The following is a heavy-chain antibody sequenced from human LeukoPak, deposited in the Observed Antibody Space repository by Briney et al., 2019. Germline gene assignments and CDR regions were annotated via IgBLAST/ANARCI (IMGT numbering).Heavy chain of an antibody. CDR2: INHSGST. CDR1: GGSFSGYY. V-gene: IGHV4-34*01. CDR3: ASRPYYDILTGYPHHDY. J-gene: IGHJ4*02. Sequence: SETLSLTCAVYGGSFSGYYWSWIRQPPGKGLEWIGEINHSGSTNYNPSLKSRVTISVDTSKNQFSLKLSSVTAADTAVYYCASRPYYDILTGYPHHDYWGQGTLVTVSS. D-gene: IGHD3-9*01.